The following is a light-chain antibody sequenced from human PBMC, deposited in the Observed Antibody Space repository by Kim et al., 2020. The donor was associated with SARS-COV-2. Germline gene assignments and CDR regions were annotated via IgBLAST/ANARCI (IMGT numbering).Light chain of an antibody. CDR2: AAS. J-gene: IGKJ4*01. CDR3: QQSYSTPPT. Sequence: ASVGDRVTITCRASQSISSYLNWYQQKPGKAPKILIYAASSLQSGVPSRCSGSGSGTDFTLTISSLQPEDFATYYCQQSYSTPPTFGGGTKVDIK. V-gene: IGKV1-39*01. CDR1: QSISSY.